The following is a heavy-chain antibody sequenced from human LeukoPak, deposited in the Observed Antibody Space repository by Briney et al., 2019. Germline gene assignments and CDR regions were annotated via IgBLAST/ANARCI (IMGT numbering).Heavy chain of an antibody. CDR1: GYSFTSYW. CDR2: IYPGDSDT. D-gene: IGHD4-17*01. CDR3: ARRKESYGDPAEYFQY. V-gene: IGHV5-51*01. Sequence: GESLQISCKGSGYSFTSYWIAWVRQMPGKGLEYMGIIYPGDSDTRYSPSFQGQVTISADKSIGTAYLQWCSLKASDTAMYYCARRKESYGDPAEYFQYWGQGTLVTVSS. J-gene: IGHJ1*01.